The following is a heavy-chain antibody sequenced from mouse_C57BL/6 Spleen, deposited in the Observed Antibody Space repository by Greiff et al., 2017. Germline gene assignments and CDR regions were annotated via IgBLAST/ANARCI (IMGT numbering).Heavy chain of an antibody. V-gene: IGHV1-64*01. Sequence: VQLQQSGAELVKPGASVKLSCKASGYTFTSYWMHWVKQRPGQGLEWIGMIHPNSGSTNYNEKFKSKATLTVDKSSSTAYMQLSSLTSEDSAVYDCARKDGSSLDYWGQGTTLTVSS. D-gene: IGHD1-1*01. CDR1: GYTFTSYW. CDR2: IHPNSGST. J-gene: IGHJ2*01. CDR3: ARKDGSSLDY.